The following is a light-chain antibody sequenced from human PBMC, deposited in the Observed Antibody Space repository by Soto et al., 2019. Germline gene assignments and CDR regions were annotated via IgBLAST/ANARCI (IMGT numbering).Light chain of an antibody. CDR3: QQFNDWPPLT. CDR1: QSVNIN. CDR2: GTS. Sequence: EIGRTQSPATLSLSPVERATHSCRSSQSVNINLAWYQQKPGQAHRLLIYGTSTRATGVPATFSGSGSGTEFTLTIRNLQSADFAVYYCQQFNDWPPLTGAGGNKVDIK. J-gene: IGKJ4*01. V-gene: IGKV3-15*01.